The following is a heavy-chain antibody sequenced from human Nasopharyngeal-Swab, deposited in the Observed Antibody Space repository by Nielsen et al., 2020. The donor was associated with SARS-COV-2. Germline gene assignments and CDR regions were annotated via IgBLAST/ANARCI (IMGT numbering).Heavy chain of an antibody. CDR1: GFTFSSYA. CDR2: ISYDGSNK. V-gene: IGHV3-30*04. Sequence: GESLKISCAASGFTFSSYAMHWVRQAPGKGLEWVAVISYDGSNKYYADSVKGRFTISRDNSKNTLYLQMNSLRAEDTAVYYCATPRGTMIDPLDYWGQGTLVIVSS. CDR3: ATPRGTMIDPLDY. J-gene: IGHJ4*02. D-gene: IGHD3-22*01.